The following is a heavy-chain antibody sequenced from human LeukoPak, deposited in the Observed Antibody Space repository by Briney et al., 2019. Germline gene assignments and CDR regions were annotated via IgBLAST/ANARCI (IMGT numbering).Heavy chain of an antibody. D-gene: IGHD4-4*01. CDR1: GGSFSGYY. CDR2: INHSGST. Sequence: SETLSLTCAVYGGSFSGYYWSWIRQPPGKGLEWIGEINHSGSTNYNPSLKSRVTISVDTSKNQFSLKLSSVTAADTAVYYCARLDADYTSDYWGQGTLVIVSS. V-gene: IGHV4-34*01. J-gene: IGHJ4*02. CDR3: ARLDADYTSDY.